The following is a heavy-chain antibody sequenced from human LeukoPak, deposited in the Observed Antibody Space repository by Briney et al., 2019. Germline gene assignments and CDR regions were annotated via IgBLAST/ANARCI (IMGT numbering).Heavy chain of an antibody. D-gene: IGHD6-19*01. Sequence: PGGSLRLSCAASGFTFSSYAMSWVRQAPGEGLEWVSAISGSGDSTYYADSVKGRFTISRDNSKNTLYLQMNSLRAEDTAVCYCATLGPYSSGWPPFDYWGQGTLVTVSS. CDR1: GFTFSSYA. CDR2: ISGSGDST. J-gene: IGHJ4*02. CDR3: ATLGPYSSGWPPFDY. V-gene: IGHV3-23*01.